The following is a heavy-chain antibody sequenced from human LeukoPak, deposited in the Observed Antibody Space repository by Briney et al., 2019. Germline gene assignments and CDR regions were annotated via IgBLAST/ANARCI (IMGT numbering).Heavy chain of an antibody. CDR1: GFTFSSYG. CDR2: ISYDGSNK. CDR3: ASRYCSSTSCYPVTNYGMDV. Sequence: GGSLRLSCAASGFTFSSYGMHWVRQAPGKGLEWVAVISYDGSNKYYADSVKGRFTISRDNSKNTLYLQMNSLRAEDTAVYYCASRYCSSTSCYPVTNYGMDVWGQGTTVTVSS. V-gene: IGHV3-30*03. J-gene: IGHJ6*02. D-gene: IGHD2-2*01.